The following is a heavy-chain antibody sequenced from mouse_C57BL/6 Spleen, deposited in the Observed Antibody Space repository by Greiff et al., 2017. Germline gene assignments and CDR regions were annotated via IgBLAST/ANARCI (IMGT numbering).Heavy chain of an antibody. J-gene: IGHJ4*01. CDR1: GYTFTSYW. V-gene: IGHV1-50*01. CDR2: IDPSDSYT. Sequence: QVQLQQPGAELVKPGASVKLSCKASGYTFTSYWMQWVKQRPGQGLEWIGEIDPSDSYTNYNQKFKGKATLTVDTSSSTAYMQLSSLTSEDSAVYYCARWLNDYDDGYAMDYWGQGTSVTVSS. D-gene: IGHD2-4*01. CDR3: ARWLNDYDDGYAMDY.